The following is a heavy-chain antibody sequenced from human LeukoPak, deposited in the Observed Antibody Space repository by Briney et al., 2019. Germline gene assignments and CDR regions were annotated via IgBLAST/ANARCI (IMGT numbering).Heavy chain of an antibody. Sequence: AGESLKISCKGSGYSFTSYWIGWVRQMPGKGLEWMGIIYPGDSDTRCSPSFQGQVTISADKSISTAYLQWSSLKASDTAMYYCATGGGYCSSTSCLSMDVWGKGTTVTVSS. D-gene: IGHD2-2*01. CDR3: ATGGGYCSSTSCLSMDV. J-gene: IGHJ6*03. CDR2: IYPGDSDT. CDR1: GYSFTSYW. V-gene: IGHV5-51*01.